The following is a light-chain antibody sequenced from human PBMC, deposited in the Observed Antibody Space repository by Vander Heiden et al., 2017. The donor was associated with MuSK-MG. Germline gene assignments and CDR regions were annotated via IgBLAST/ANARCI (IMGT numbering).Light chain of an antibody. CDR2: VNN. V-gene: IGLV1-40*01. CDR3: QSYDSSLSGVV. J-gene: IGLJ2*01. CDR1: SSNIGAGYD. Sequence: QSVLTQPPSVSGAPGQRVTISCTGSSSNIGAGYDVHWYQQVPGTAPKLLIFVNNNRPSGVPDRFSGFKSGTSASLAITGLQAEDEADYYCQSYDSSLSGVVFGGGTKLTVL.